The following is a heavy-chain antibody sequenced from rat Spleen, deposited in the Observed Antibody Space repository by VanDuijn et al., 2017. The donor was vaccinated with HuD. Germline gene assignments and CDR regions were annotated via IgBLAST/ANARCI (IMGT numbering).Heavy chain of an antibody. Sequence: EVQLQESGPGLVKPSQSLSLTCSVTGYSITSNYWGWIRKFPGNKLEWMGYINSAGSTNYNPPLKSQISITRDTSKNQFFLQLTSVTTEDTATYYCARRTMGISMGPYYWYFDFWGPGTMVTVSS. V-gene: IGHV3-3*01. D-gene: IGHD1-9*01. CDR1: GYSITSNY. CDR2: INSAGST. CDR3: ARRTMGISMGPYYWYFDF. J-gene: IGHJ1*01.